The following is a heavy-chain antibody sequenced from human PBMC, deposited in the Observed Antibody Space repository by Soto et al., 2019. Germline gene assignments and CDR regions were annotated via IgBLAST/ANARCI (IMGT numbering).Heavy chain of an antibody. CDR3: VRDLSSGYDS. Sequence: QVKLVESGGGVVQPGRSLRLSCAASGFTFSSYAMHWVRQAPGKGLEGVAIISYDGSNKYYADSVKGRFTISRDNSKNTLSLQMNSLRAEDTAVYYCVRDLSSGYDSWGLGAQVTVSS. CDR2: ISYDGSNK. CDR1: GFTFSSYA. V-gene: IGHV3-30-3*01. J-gene: IGHJ5*01. D-gene: IGHD3-22*01.